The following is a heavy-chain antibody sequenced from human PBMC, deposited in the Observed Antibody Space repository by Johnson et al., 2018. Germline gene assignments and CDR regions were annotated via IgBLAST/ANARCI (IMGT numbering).Heavy chain of an antibody. CDR3: TSEGH. CDR1: GFTFSTYV. CDR2: MSYDGSNK. Sequence: VQLLESGGGLVKPGGSLRLSCAASGFTFSTYVMNWVRQAPGKGLEWVAVMSYDGSNKYYADSVKGRFTISRDNSKNTVYLEMNSLRAEDTAVYYCTSEGHWGQGTLVTVSA. V-gene: IGHV3-30*03. J-gene: IGHJ1*01.